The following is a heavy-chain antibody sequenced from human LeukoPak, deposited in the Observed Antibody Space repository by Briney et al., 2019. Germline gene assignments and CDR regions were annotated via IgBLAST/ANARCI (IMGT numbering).Heavy chain of an antibody. Sequence: PGGSLRLSCAASGFTFSSYAMSWVRQAPGQGLEWVSAISGSGGSTYYADSVKGRFTISRDNSKNTLYLQMNSLRAEDTGVYYCAKGNPYYYDSSGYYYFDYWGQGTLVTVSS. CDR2: ISGSGGST. CDR3: AKGNPYYYDSSGYYYFDY. J-gene: IGHJ4*02. CDR1: GFTFSSYA. D-gene: IGHD3-22*01. V-gene: IGHV3-23*01.